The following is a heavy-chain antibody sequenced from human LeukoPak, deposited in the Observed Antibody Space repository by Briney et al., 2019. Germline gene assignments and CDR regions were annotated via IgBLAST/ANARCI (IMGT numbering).Heavy chain of an antibody. CDR1: GFTFSNYA. V-gene: IGHV3-30*04. CDR2: ISYDGNNK. J-gene: IGHJ3*02. Sequence: GRSLRLSCAASGFTFSNYAMNWVRQAPGGGLEWVAAISYDGNNKFYADSVKGRFTISRDNSKNTLYLQMNSLRAEDTAVYYCAKGGAYYYDSSGYFSIWGQGTMVTVSS. CDR3: AKGGAYYYDSSGYFSI. D-gene: IGHD3-22*01.